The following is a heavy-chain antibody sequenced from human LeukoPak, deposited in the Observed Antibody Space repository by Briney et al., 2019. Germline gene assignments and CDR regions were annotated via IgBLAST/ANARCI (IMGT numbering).Heavy chain of an antibody. D-gene: IGHD2-2*01. J-gene: IGHJ3*02. CDR3: ARILGYCTSTNCHDAFDI. CDR1: GYPMNSGYY. Sequence: SETLSLTCAVSGYPMNSGYYWGWIRQPPGKGLEWIASIYHGGRSYYNPSLKSRVTISVDTSKNQFSLEMSSVIAADTAVYYCARILGYCTSTNCHDAFDIWGQGTMVTVSS. CDR2: IYHGGRS. V-gene: IGHV4-38-2*01.